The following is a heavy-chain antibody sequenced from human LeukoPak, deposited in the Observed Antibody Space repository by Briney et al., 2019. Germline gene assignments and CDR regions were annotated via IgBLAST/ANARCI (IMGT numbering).Heavy chain of an antibody. CDR2: INHSGST. J-gene: IGHJ4*02. CDR3: ARGGGYFDWPYPY. D-gene: IGHD3-9*01. V-gene: IGHV4-34*01. CDR1: GGSFSSYY. Sequence: SETLSLTCAVYGGSFSSYYWSWIRQPPGKGLEWIGEINHSGSTNYNPSLKSRVTISVDTSKNQFSLKLSSVTAADTAVYYCARGGGYFDWPYPYWGQGTLVTVSS.